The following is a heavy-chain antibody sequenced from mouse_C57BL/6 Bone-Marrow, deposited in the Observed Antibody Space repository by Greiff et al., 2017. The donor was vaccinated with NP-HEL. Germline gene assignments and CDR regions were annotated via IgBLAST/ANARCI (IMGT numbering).Heavy chain of an antibody. V-gene: IGHV5-4*01. D-gene: IGHD3-1*01. CDR1: GFTFSSYA. J-gene: IGHJ2*01. CDR3: ARDRGLKDFDY. Sequence: EVKLVESGGGLVKPGGSLKLSCAASGFTFSSYAMSWVRQTPEKRLEWVATISDGGSYTYYPDNVKGRFTISRDNAKNNLYLQMSHLKSEDTAMYYCARDRGLKDFDYWGQGTTLTVSS. CDR2: ISDGGSYT.